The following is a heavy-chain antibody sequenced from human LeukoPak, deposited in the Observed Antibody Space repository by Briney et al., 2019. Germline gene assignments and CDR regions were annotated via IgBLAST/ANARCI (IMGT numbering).Heavy chain of an antibody. J-gene: IGHJ6*03. CDR2: IYHSGSI. Sequence: SETLSLTCTVSGGSISSYCWSWIRQPPGKGLEWIGSIYHSGSIYYNPSLKSRVTISVDTSKNQLSLKLSSVTAADTAVYYCARDGLEEYYYYYMDVWGKGTTVTVSS. D-gene: IGHD1-1*01. CDR3: ARDGLEEYYYYYMDV. V-gene: IGHV4-38-2*02. CDR1: GGSISSYC.